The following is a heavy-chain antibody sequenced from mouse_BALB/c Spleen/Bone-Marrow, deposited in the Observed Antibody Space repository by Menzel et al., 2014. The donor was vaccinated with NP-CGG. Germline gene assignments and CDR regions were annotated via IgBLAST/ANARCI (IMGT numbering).Heavy chain of an antibody. CDR3: ARLDLFAY. J-gene: IGHJ3*01. CDR1: GFNIKDTY. Sequence: VQLQQSGAELVKPGASVKLSCTASGFNIKDTYMHWVKQRPEQGLEWIGRIDPANGNTKYDPKFQGKATITADTSSNTAYLQLSSLTSEDTAVYYYARLDLFAYRGQGTLVTVSA. CDR2: IDPANGNT. V-gene: IGHV14-3*02.